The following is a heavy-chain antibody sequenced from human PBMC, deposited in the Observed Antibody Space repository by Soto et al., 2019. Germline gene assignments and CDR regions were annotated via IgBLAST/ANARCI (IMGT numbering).Heavy chain of an antibody. J-gene: IGHJ4*02. CDR2: NSGSGGST. Sequence: EVQLLESGGGLVQPGGSLRLSCAASGFTFSSYAMSWVRQAPGKGLEWVSANSGSGGSTYYVDSVKGSFTISRDNSKNTLYLQMNSLRAEDTAVYYCAKDIGDILTGSHPNWGQGTLVTVSS. CDR3: AKDIGDILTGSHPN. CDR1: GFTFSSYA. D-gene: IGHD3-9*01. V-gene: IGHV3-23*01.